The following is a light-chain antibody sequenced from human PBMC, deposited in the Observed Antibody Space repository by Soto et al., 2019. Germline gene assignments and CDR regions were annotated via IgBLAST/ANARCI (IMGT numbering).Light chain of an antibody. J-gene: IGKJ1*01. Sequence: EILLTHSPATLALSSGEIATLSCRASQIVSSYLAWYQQKPGQAPRLLIYDASNRDTGIPARFSGSGSGTDFTLNIGRLEPEDLPVYYCQQYDSSPRTVGQGTKVE. V-gene: IGKV3-11*01. CDR2: DAS. CDR1: QIVSSY. CDR3: QQYDSSPRT.